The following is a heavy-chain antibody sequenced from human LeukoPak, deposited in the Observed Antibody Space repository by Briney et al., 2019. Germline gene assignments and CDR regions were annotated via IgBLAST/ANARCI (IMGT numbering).Heavy chain of an antibody. CDR1: GGSISSYY. V-gene: IGHV4-59*01. D-gene: IGHD5-18*01. CDR3: AREVETGYSYGPVDAFDI. J-gene: IGHJ3*02. Sequence: SETLSLTCTVSGGSISSYYWSWIRQPPGKGLEWIGYIYYSGSTSYNPSLKSRVTISVDTPKNQFSLKLSSVTAADTAVYYCAREVETGYSYGPVDAFDIWGQGTMVTVSS. CDR2: IYYSGST.